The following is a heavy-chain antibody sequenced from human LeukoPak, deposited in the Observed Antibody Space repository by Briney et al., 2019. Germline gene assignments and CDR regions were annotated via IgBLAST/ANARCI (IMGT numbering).Heavy chain of an antibody. CDR2: VSGSGGST. CDR3: AKDSSSGWFHWYFDL. V-gene: IGHV3-23*01. J-gene: IGHJ2*01. CDR1: GFTFSSYG. Sequence: GGSLRLSCAASGFTFSSYGMSWVRQAPGKGLEWVSAVSGSGGSTYYADSVKGRFTISRDNSKNTLYLQMNSLRAEDTAVYYCAKDSSSGWFHWYFDLWGRGTLVTVSS. D-gene: IGHD6-19*01.